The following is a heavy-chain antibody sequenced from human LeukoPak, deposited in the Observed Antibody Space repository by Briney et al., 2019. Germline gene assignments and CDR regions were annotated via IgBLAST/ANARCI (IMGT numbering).Heavy chain of an antibody. CDR1: GYTFSSHY. Sequence: PGASVKVSCKASGYTFSSHYMHWVGQAPGQGLGWMGIINPSGGSTSYAQKFRGRVTMTRDTSTRTVYMEVSSLRSEDTAVYYCARDYGFWSGYPYWGQGTLVTVSS. J-gene: IGHJ4*02. V-gene: IGHV1-46*01. CDR2: INPSGGST. D-gene: IGHD3-3*01. CDR3: ARDYGFWSGYPY.